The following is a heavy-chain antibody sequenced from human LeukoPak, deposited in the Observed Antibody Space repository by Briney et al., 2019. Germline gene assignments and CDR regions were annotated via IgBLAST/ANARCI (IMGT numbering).Heavy chain of an antibody. CDR3: ARGFDY. J-gene: IGHJ4*02. CDR1: GGSFSGYY. CDR2: INHSGST. Sequence: PSETLSLTCAVYGGSFSGYYWSWIRQPPGKGLEWIGEINHSGSTNYNPSLKSRVIISVDTSKNQFSLKLRSVTAADTAVYYCARGFDYWGQGTLVTVSS. V-gene: IGHV4-34*01.